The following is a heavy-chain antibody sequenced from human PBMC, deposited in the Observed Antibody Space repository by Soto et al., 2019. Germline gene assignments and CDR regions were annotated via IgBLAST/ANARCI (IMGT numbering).Heavy chain of an antibody. J-gene: IGHJ4*02. V-gene: IGHV3-48*03. CDR2: ISNSGSSI. Sequence: QPGGSLRLSCAASGFTFSSYEMNWVRQAPGKGLEWVSYISNSGSSIYYADSVRGRFTISRDNAKTSLFLQMNSLRAEDTAVYYCTRRAGAHWGQGTLVTVSS. CDR1: GFTFSSYE. CDR3: TRRAGAH. D-gene: IGHD3-10*01.